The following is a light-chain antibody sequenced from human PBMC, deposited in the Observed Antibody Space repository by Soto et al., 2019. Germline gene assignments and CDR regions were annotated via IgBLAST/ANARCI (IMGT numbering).Light chain of an antibody. CDR1: QSLLYSSNNKNY. CDR3: QQYYTSPLT. CDR2: WAS. V-gene: IGKV4-1*01. J-gene: IGKJ4*01. Sequence: DIVMTQSPDSLAVSLGERATINCKSSQSLLYSSNNKNYLAWYQQKPRQPPKLLIYWASTRESGVPDRFSGSGSGTDFTLTISSLQAEDVAVYYCQQYYTSPLTFGGGTKAELK.